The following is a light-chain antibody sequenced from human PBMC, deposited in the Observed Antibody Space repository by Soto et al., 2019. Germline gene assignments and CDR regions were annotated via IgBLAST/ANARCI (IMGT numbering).Light chain of an antibody. Sequence: DIQMTQSPSSLSASVGDRVSITCRASQSISNYLNWYQQKPGKAPKLLIYAASSLQSGVPSRFSGSGSGTDFTLTISSLQPEDFATYYCQRTYSIPRGFGQGTKLEIK. V-gene: IGKV1-39*01. CDR1: QSISNY. CDR2: AAS. CDR3: QRTYSIPRG. J-gene: IGKJ2*03.